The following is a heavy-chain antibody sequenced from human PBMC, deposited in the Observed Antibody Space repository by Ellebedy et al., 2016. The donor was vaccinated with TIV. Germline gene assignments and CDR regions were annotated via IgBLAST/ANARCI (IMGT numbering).Heavy chain of an antibody. D-gene: IGHD1-14*01. CDR3: ARYRVPNYYYGMDV. CDR1: GFTFSSYA. Sequence: GGSLRLSXAASGFTFSSYAMSWVRQAPGKGLEWVSAISGSGGSTYYADSVKGRFTISRDNSKNTLYLQMNSLRAEDTAVYYCARYRVPNYYYGMDVWGQGTTVTVSS. CDR2: ISGSGGST. J-gene: IGHJ6*02. V-gene: IGHV3-23*01.